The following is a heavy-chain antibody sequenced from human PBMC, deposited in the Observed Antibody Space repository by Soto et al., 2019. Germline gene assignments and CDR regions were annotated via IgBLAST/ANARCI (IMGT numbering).Heavy chain of an antibody. CDR1: GFTFSSYS. CDR2: INEDSSYI. V-gene: IGHV3-21*02. CDR3: VRDFGRYFRSGYMDV. D-gene: IGHD3-9*01. Sequence: EVQLVESGGGLVKPGGSLRLSCAASGFTFSSYSMNWVRQAPGKGLEWVSSINEDSSYIYYAHSLRGRLTISRDNAKDSLYLQMNYLRAEDTAVYYCVRDFGRYFRSGYMDVWGDGATVTVSS. J-gene: IGHJ6*03.